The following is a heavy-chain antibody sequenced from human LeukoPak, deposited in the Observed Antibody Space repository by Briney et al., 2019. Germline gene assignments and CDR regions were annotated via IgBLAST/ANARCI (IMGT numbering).Heavy chain of an antibody. V-gene: IGHV4-39*07. Sequence: PSETLSLTCTVSGGSISRGSYYWGWIRQPPGKGLQWIGSISYSGNTYYNPSLKSRVTISVDTSKNQFSLKLSSVTAADTAVYYCARDPKSGGAFDIWGQGTMVTVSS. CDR3: ARDPKSGGAFDI. CDR2: ISYSGNT. D-gene: IGHD3-10*01. J-gene: IGHJ3*02. CDR1: GGSISRGSYY.